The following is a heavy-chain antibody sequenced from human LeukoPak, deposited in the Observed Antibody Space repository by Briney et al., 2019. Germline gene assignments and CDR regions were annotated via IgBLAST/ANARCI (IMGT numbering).Heavy chain of an antibody. CDR1: GGSISSGGDY. V-gene: IGHV4-61*02. CDR3: ARGLNDSWTGENY. D-gene: IGHD3-3*01. CDR2: IYTRGST. Sequence: SETLSLTCTVSGGSISSGGDYWSWIRQPAGKGLEWIGRIYTRGSTNYNPSLKSRVTISVDTSKNQFSLKLSSVTAADTAVYYCARGLNDSWTGENYWGQGTLVTVSS. J-gene: IGHJ4*02.